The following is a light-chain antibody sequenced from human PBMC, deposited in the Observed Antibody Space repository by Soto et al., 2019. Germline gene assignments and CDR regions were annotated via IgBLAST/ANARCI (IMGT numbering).Light chain of an antibody. CDR2: LGS. V-gene: IGKV2-28*01. CDR1: QSLLHSNGYNY. J-gene: IGKJ4*01. CDR3: MQALQTRLT. Sequence: DIVMTQSPLSLPVTPGEPASISCRSSQSLLHSNGYNYLDWYLQKPGQSRQLLIYLGSNRASGVPDRFSGSGSGTDFTLKISRVEADDVGVYYCMQALQTRLTFGGGTKVEIK.